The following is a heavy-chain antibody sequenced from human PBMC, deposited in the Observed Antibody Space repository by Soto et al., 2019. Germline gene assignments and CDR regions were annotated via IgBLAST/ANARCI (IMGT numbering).Heavy chain of an antibody. CDR1: GGTFRNHA. Sequence: QVQLVQSGPDVKKPGSSVKVSCKASGGTFRNHAISWVRQAPGQGLEWMGGIIPMFGPPNYARKFQGRVTITADESTSTAYMELGSLTSEDTAVYYCARASPHYITXXXXEXWGQXTQVTV. CDR3: ARASPHYITXXXXEX. CDR2: IIPMFGPP. D-gene: IGHD1-20*01. V-gene: IGHV1-69*01. J-gene: IGHJ4*02.